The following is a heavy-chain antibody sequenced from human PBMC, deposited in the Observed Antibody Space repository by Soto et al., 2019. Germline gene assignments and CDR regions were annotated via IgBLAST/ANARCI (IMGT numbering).Heavy chain of an antibody. CDR3: TTRGNYYYYYGIDA. V-gene: IGHV3-15*01. CDR1: GLIFNNAW. Sequence: GGSLRLSCAASGLIFNNAWMNWVRQAPGKGLEWVGRIKSKTDGGTTDYAAPVKGRFTISRDDSESTLYLEMNSLKTEDTGIYYCTTRGNYYYYYGIDAWGQGTTVTVSS. D-gene: IGHD3-10*01. J-gene: IGHJ6*02. CDR2: IKSKTDGGTT.